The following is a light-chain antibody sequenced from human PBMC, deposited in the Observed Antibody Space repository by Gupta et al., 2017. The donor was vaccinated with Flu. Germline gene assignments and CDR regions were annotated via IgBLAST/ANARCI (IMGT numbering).Light chain of an antibody. CDR2: AAS. Sequence: GDRVTITCRASQSISSYLAWYQQEPGKAPKLLIYAASTLQSGVPSRFSGSKSGREFTLTISSLRPEDFATYYCQQGNSYPYTFGQGTKLGIK. V-gene: IGKV1-9*01. J-gene: IGKJ2*01. CDR3: QQGNSYPYT. CDR1: QSISSY.